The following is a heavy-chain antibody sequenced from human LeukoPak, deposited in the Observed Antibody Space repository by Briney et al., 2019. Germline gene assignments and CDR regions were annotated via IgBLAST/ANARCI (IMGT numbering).Heavy chain of an antibody. CDR3: ARLQGGSTAVFDY. CDR2: VYYTGST. V-gene: IGHV4-59*01. CDR1: GGSISGDY. D-gene: IGHD1-26*01. J-gene: IGHJ4*02. Sequence: SETLSLTCTVSGGSISGDYWSWIRQPPGKGLEWIGYVYYTGSTNYNPSLKSRVTISVDTSKNQFSLKLSSVTAADTAVFYCARLQGGSTAVFDYWGQGTLVSVSS.